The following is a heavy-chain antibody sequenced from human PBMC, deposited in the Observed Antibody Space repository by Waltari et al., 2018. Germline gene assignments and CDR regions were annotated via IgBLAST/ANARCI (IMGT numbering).Heavy chain of an antibody. D-gene: IGHD1-26*01. CDR3: ARVSGGYPVGWIDP. CDR2: IYSARYT. V-gene: IGHV4-39*07. J-gene: IGHJ5*02. Sequence: QVQLQESGPGLVKPSETLSLTCTVSGASISTSPYYWGWIRQPPGKGLEWIGNIYSARYTYYDPSLKSRVTISVDTSKNQFSLKMSSVTAADTAIYYCARVSGGYPVGWIDPWGQGTVVTVSS. CDR1: GASISTSPYY.